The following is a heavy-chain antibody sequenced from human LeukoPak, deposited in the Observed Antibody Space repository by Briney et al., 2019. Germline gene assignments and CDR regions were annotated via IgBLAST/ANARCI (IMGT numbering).Heavy chain of an antibody. Sequence: GGSLRLSCEASGFTFSSYAMSWVRQAPGTGLEWVSAISGSGGSTYYADSVKGRFTISRDNSKNTLYLQMNSLRAEDTAVYYCAKESGGSSGSDPYWGQGTLVTVSS. J-gene: IGHJ4*02. V-gene: IGHV3-23*01. CDR3: AKESGGSSGSDPY. CDR2: ISGSGGST. CDR1: GFTFSSYA. D-gene: IGHD3-22*01.